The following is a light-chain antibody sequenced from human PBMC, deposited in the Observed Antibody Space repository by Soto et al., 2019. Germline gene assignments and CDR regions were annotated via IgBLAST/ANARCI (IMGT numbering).Light chain of an antibody. CDR1: SSDVGGYDF. Sequence: QSVLTQAPSASGSPGQSVTISCTGTSSDVGGYDFVSWYQQHPGKAPKLIIYEVTERPSGVPDRFSGSKSSNTASLTVSGLQAEDEADYYCSSYAGSNSFVFGSGTKVTVL. CDR3: SSYAGSNSFV. CDR2: EVT. J-gene: IGLJ1*01. V-gene: IGLV2-8*01.